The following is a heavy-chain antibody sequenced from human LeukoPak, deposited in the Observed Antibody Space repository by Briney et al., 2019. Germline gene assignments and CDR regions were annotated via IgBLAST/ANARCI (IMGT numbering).Heavy chain of an antibody. CDR1: GGSISSYY. CDR2: IYYSGSN. CDR3: ASGTYYYDSSGRFDY. D-gene: IGHD3-22*01. J-gene: IGHJ4*02. V-gene: IGHV4-59*01. Sequence: SETLSLTCTVSGGSISSYYWSWVRQPPGKGLEWIGYIYYSGSNNYNPSLKSRVTISVDTSKNQFALKLSSVTAADTAVYYCASGTYYYDSSGRFDYWGQGTLVTVSS.